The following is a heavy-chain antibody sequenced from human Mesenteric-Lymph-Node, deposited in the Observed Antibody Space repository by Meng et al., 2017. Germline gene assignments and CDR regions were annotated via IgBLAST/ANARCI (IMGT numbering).Heavy chain of an antibody. CDR2: ISGSGGST. CDR1: GFTFSSYA. CDR3: ARGWELLHY. D-gene: IGHD1-26*01. Sequence: GESLKISCAASGFTFSSYAMSWVRQAPGKGLEWVSAISGSGGSTYYADSVKGRFTISRDNSKNTLYLQMNSLRAEDTAVYYCARGWELLHYWGQGTLVTVSS. V-gene: IGHV3-23*01. J-gene: IGHJ4*02.